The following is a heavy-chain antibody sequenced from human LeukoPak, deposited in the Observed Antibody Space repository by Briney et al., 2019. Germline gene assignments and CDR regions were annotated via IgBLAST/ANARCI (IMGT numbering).Heavy chain of an antibody. J-gene: IGHJ4*02. CDR3: AKVATTVTTLPNY. CDR1: GFTFSSYG. CDR2: ISYDGSNK. V-gene: IGHV3-30*18. D-gene: IGHD4-17*01. Sequence: GGSLRLSCAASGFTFSSYGMHWVRQAPGKGLEWVAVISYDGSNKYYADSVKGRFTISRDNSKNTLYLQMNSLRAEDTAVYYCAKVATTVTTLPNYWGQGTLVTVSS.